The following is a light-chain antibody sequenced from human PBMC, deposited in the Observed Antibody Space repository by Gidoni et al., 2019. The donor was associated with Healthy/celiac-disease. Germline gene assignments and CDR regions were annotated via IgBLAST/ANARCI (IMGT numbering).Light chain of an antibody. CDR2: GKN. J-gene: IGLJ2*01. CDR3: NSRDSSGNHLV. CDR1: SLRSYY. Sequence: SSELTQYPAVSVALGQTVRITCQGDSLRSYYASWYQQKPGQAPVLVIYGKNNRPSGIPDRFSGSSSGNTASLTITGAQAEDEADHYCNSRDSSGNHLVFGGGTKLTVL. V-gene: IGLV3-19*01.